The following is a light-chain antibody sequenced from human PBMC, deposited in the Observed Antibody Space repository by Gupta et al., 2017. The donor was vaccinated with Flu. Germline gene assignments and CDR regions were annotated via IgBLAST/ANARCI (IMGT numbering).Light chain of an antibody. Sequence: GTSSDVGGYNDVSWYQQHPGKAPKLMIYDVSNRPSGVSKRFSGSKSGNTASLTISGLQAEDEADYYCSSYTSSSTLFGGGTKLTVL. J-gene: IGLJ2*01. CDR1: SSDVGGYND. CDR2: DVS. CDR3: SSYTSSSTL. V-gene: IGLV2-14*04.